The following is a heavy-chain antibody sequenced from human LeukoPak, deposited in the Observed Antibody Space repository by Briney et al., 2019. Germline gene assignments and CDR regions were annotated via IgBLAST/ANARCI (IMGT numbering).Heavy chain of an antibody. CDR3: AKAPVTTCRGAYCYPFDY. V-gene: IGHV3-23*01. CDR2: ISDSGNT. Sequence: GGSLRLSCAASGFTLSSYAVSWVRQAPGKGLEWVSAISDSGNTYHADSVKGRFTISRDSSKNTLFLQMNRLRPEDAAVYYCAKAPVTTCRGAYCYPFDYWGQGTLVTVSS. D-gene: IGHD2-21*01. CDR1: GFTLSSYA. J-gene: IGHJ4*02.